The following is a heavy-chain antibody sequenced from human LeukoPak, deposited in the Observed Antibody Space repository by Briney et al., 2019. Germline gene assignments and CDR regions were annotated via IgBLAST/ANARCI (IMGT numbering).Heavy chain of an antibody. J-gene: IGHJ4*02. D-gene: IGHD2-2*02. CDR1: GGTFSSYA. Sequence: SVKVSCKASGGTFSSYAISWVRQAPGQGLEWMGRIIPILGIANYAQKFQGRVTITADKSTSTAYMELSSLRSEDTAVYYCARDLIYCSSTSCYTADYWGQGTLVTVSS. V-gene: IGHV1-69*04. CDR2: IIPILGIA. CDR3: ARDLIYCSSTSCYTADY.